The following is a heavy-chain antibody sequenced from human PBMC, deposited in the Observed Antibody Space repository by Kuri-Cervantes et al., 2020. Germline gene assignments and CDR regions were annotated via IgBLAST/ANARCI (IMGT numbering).Heavy chain of an antibody. V-gene: IGHV3-30*03. Sequence: LSLTCAASGFTFSSYGMHWVRQAPGKGLEWVAVISYDGSNKYYADPVKGRFTISRDNSKNTLYLQMNSLRAEDTAVYYCAREMTTVTTTLDYWGQGTLVTVSS. CDR1: GFTFSSYG. D-gene: IGHD4-17*01. CDR3: AREMTTVTTTLDY. J-gene: IGHJ4*02. CDR2: ISYDGSNK.